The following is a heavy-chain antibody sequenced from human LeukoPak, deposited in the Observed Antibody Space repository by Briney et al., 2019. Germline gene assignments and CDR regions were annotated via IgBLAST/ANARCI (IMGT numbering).Heavy chain of an antibody. CDR2: ISIDGSDK. D-gene: IGHD3-22*01. CDR1: GFAFSTYG. V-gene: IGHV3-30*03. CDR3: ARDHYYDSSGYWTGY. J-gene: IGHJ4*02. Sequence: PGGSLRLSCAASGFAFSTYGMHWVRQAPGKGLEWVTTISIDGSDKYYADSVKGRFTISRDNSKNTLYLQMNSLRAEDTAVYYCARDHYYDSSGYWTGYWGQGTLVTVSS.